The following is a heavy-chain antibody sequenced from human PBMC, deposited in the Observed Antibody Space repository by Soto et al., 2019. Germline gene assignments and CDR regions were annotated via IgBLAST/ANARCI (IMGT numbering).Heavy chain of an antibody. CDR1: GFRFSIYA. J-gene: IGHJ6*02. Sequence: GGSLRLSCEASGFRFSIYAMSWVRQAPGTGLEWVAVISYDGSKYYADSVKGRFTISRDNSKNTLYLQINSLRPEDTAVYYCAKDFTPWFGDYFYYYYGMDVWGQGTTVTVSS. CDR2: ISYDGSK. CDR3: AKDFTPWFGDYFYYYYGMDV. V-gene: IGHV3-30*18. D-gene: IGHD4-17*01.